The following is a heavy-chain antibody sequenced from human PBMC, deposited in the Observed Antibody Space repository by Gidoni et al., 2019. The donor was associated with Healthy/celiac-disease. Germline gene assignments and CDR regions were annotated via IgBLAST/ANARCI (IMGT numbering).Heavy chain of an antibody. CDR1: GYTFTDSY. CDR3: ATPQGDRSSLFWYFDL. D-gene: IGHD2-21*01. Sequence: EVQLVQSGAEVKKPGATVKISCKVSGYTFTDSYMHWVQQAPGKGREWMGLVDPEDGETIYAEKFQGRVTITADTSTDTAYMELSSLRSEDTAVYYCATPQGDRSSLFWYFDLWGRGTLVTVSS. J-gene: IGHJ2*01. CDR2: VDPEDGET. V-gene: IGHV1-69-2*01.